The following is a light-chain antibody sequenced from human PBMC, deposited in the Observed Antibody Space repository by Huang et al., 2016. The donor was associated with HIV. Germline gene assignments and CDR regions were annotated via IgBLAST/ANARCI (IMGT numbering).Light chain of an antibody. CDR3: QQYNDWPPLLT. J-gene: IGKJ3*01. CDR1: QSVSSN. CDR2: AAS. V-gene: IGKV3-15*01. Sequence: EIVMTQSPATLSVSPGERATLSCRASQSVSSNLAWYPQKPAQAPRLLIYAASTRATGIPARFSGSGSGTEFTLTISSLQSEDFAVYYCQQYNDWPPLLTFGPGTKVDFK.